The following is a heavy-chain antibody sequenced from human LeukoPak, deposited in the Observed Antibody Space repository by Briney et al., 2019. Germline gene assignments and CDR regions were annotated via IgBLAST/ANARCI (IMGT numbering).Heavy chain of an antibody. D-gene: IGHD3-3*01. CDR2: ISGSSSYI. Sequence: PGGSLRLSCAASGFTFSSYSMNWVRQAPGKGLEWVSSISGSSSYIYYADSVKGRFTISRDNANNSLYLQMNSLRAEDTAVYYCARESYYDFWSPDYWGQGTLVTVSS. CDR1: GFTFSSYS. J-gene: IGHJ4*02. CDR3: ARESYYDFWSPDY. V-gene: IGHV3-21*01.